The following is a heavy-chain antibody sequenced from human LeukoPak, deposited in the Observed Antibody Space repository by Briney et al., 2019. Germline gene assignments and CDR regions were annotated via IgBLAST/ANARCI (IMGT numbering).Heavy chain of an antibody. CDR1: GFTFSDYY. V-gene: IGHV3-11*01. CDR3: ASILTYYYGSGSYYKNHDAFDI. CDR2: ISSSGSTI. J-gene: IGHJ3*02. D-gene: IGHD3-10*01. Sequence: GGSLRLSCAASGFTFSDYYMSWIRQAPGKGLEWVSYISSSGSTIYYADSVKGRFTISRDNAKNSLYLQMNSLRAEDTAVYYCASILTYYYGSGSYYKNHDAFDIWGQGTMVTVSS.